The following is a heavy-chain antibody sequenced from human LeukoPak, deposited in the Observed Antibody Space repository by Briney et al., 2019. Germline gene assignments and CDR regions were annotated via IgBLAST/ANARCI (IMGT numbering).Heavy chain of an antibody. CDR2: IKQDGSEK. J-gene: IGHJ3*02. D-gene: IGHD6-13*01. V-gene: IGHV3-7*01. CDR3: AREVYSSSWFAFDI. Sequence: GGSLRLSCAASGFTFSSYWMSWVRQAPGKGLEWVANIKQDGSEKYYVDSVKGRFTISRDNAKNSLYLQMNSLRAEDTAVYYCAREVYSSSWFAFDIWGQGTMVTVSS. CDR1: GFTFSSYW.